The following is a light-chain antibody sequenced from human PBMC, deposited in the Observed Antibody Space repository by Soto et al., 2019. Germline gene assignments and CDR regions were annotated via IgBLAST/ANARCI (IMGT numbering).Light chain of an antibody. Sequence: SVLTQSPGTLSLSPGEGATLSCRTSQSITNTYLAWYQQRPGQAPRLLIYAASSRATGIPDRFSGSGSGTDFTLTISRLEPEDFAVYYCQQYFCSLYTFGQGTKLEIK. CDR3: QQYFCSLYT. CDR2: AAS. J-gene: IGKJ2*01. V-gene: IGKV3-20*01. CDR1: QSITNTY.